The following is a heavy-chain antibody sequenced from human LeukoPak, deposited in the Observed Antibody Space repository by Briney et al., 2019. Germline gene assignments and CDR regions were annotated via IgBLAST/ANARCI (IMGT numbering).Heavy chain of an antibody. CDR2: ISWNSGSI. Sequence: GGSLRLSCAASGFTFSSYAMSWVRQAPGKGLEWVSGISWNSGSIGYADSVKGRFTISRDNAKNSLYLQMNSLRAEDTALYYCAKDIAYYYDSSGYFDAFDIWGQGTMVTVSS. J-gene: IGHJ3*02. CDR3: AKDIAYYYDSSGYFDAFDI. CDR1: GFTFSSYA. V-gene: IGHV3-9*01. D-gene: IGHD3-22*01.